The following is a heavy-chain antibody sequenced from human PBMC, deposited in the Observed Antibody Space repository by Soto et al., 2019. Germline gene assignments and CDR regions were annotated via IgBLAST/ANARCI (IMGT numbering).Heavy chain of an antibody. J-gene: IGHJ4*02. Sequence: QVQLQESGPGLVKPSETLSLTCTVSGGSISSYYWSWIRQPPGKGLEWIGYISYSGSTNYNPSLKSRVTISVDTSKNQISLKLSSVTAADTAVYYCARDGGVSGWHFDYWGQGTLVTVSS. CDR2: ISYSGST. D-gene: IGHD6-19*01. V-gene: IGHV4-59*01. CDR1: GGSISSYY. CDR3: ARDGGVSGWHFDY.